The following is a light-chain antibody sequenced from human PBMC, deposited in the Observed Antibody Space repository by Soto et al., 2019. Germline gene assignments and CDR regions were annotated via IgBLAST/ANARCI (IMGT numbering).Light chain of an antibody. V-gene: IGKV3-20*01. CDR2: GAS. J-gene: IGKJ4*01. Sequence: EIVLTQSPGTLSLSPGERATLSCRASQSVSSHYLAWYQQKPGQAPRLLIYGASSRATGIPDRFSGSGSGTDFTLTISRLEPEDFAVYYCQQYTNSPTLTFGGGTKVEIK. CDR3: QQYTNSPTLT. CDR1: QSVSSHY.